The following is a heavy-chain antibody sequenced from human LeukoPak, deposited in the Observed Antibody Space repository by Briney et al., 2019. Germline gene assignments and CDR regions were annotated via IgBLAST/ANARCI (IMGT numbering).Heavy chain of an antibody. V-gene: IGHV3-30-3*01. J-gene: IGHJ4*02. D-gene: IGHD5-18*01. CDR1: GFTFSSYA. CDR3: ARDGPWIQLWLPSRGYFDY. CDR2: ISYDGSNK. Sequence: GGSLRLSCAASGFTFSSYAMHWVRQAPGKGLEWVAVISYDGSNKYYADSVKGRFTISRDNSKNTLYLQMNSLRAEDTAVYYCARDGPWIQLWLPSRGYFDYWGQGTLVTVSS.